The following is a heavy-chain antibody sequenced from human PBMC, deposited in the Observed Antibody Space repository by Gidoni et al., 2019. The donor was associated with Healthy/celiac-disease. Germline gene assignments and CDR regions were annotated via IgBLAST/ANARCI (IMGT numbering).Heavy chain of an antibody. V-gene: IGHV3-23*01. J-gene: IGHJ4*02. CDR2: ISGSGGST. CDR1: GFTFSSHA. D-gene: IGHD6-13*01. CDR3: ANHRRQQLAGDLFDY. Sequence: EVQLLESGGGLVQPGGSLRLSCAASGFTFSSHAMSWVRQAPGKGLEWVSAISGSGGSTYYADSVKGRFTISRDNSKNTLYLQMNSLRAEDTAVYYCANHRRQQLAGDLFDYWGQGTLVTVSS.